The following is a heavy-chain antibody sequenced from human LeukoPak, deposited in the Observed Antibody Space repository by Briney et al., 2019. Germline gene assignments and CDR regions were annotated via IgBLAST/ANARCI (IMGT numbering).Heavy chain of an antibody. V-gene: IGHV3-33*01. Sequence: GGSLRLSCAASAFTFSTYAMHWVRQPPGKGLEWVAVICFNVGVEYYADSVKARFTISRDNSKNTLYLQMNSLRADDTAVYYCARDRGGNWVDALEIWGQGTMVIVSS. J-gene: IGHJ3*02. CDR1: AFTFSTYA. D-gene: IGHD1-1*01. CDR2: ICFNVGVE. CDR3: ARDRGGNWVDALEI.